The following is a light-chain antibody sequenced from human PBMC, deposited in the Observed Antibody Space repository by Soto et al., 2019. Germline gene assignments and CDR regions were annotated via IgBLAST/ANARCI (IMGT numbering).Light chain of an antibody. Sequence: DIQMTPLPSPPPGTVGTNVPIPFRASQTISSWLAWYQQKPGEAPKLLIYDASALPRGVPSRFSGSGSGTKSTLTIASLQPDDFATYYCQQYETFSGTFGPGTKVDIK. J-gene: IGKJ1*01. CDR3: QQYETFSGT. CDR2: DAS. CDR1: QTISSW. V-gene: IGKV1-5*01.